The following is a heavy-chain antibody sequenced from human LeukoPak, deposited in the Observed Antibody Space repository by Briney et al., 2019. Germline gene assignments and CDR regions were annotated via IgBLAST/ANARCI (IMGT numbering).Heavy chain of an antibody. V-gene: IGHV3-11*03. CDR3: ARPRTYGDEYFFDY. J-gene: IGHJ4*02. CDR1: GFTVSSNY. Sequence: GGSLRLSCAASGFTVSSNYMSWVRQAPGKGLEWVSYISHSSSYTNYADSVKGRFTISRDNAKNSLYLQMNSLRAEDTAVYYCARPRTYGDEYFFDYWGQGILVTVSS. D-gene: IGHD4-17*01. CDR2: ISHSSSYT.